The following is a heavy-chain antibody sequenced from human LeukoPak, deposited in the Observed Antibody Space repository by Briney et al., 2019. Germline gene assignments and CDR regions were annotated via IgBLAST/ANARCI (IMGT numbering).Heavy chain of an antibody. CDR1: GGSISSYY. J-gene: IGHJ4*02. CDR3: ASVTMVRGVIA. Sequence: SETLSPTCTVSGGSISSYYWSWLRQPPGKGLEWIGYIYYSGSTNYNPSLKSRVTISVDTSKNQFSLKLSSVTAADTAVYYCASVTMVRGVIAWGQGTLVTVSS. D-gene: IGHD3-10*01. V-gene: IGHV4-59*01. CDR2: IYYSGST.